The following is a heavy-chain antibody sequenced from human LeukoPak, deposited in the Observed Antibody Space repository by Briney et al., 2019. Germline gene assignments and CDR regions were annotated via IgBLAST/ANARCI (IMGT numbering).Heavy chain of an antibody. CDR3: ARGRDMDV. J-gene: IGHJ6*03. CDR1: GYTFTDYY. CDR2: MNPKSGDT. V-gene: IGHV1-8*02. Sequence: ATVKISCKVSGYTFTDYYMHWVQQAPGQGLEWMGWMNPKSGDTGYEQKFQGRVTITRDSSISTVYMELSSLRSEDTALYYCARGRDMDVWGKGTSATVSS.